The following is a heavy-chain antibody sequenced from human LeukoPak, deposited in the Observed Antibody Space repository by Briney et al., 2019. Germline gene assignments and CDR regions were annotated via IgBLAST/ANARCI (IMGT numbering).Heavy chain of an antibody. CDR1: GGSISSSSYY. V-gene: IGHV4-39*02. Sequence: SETLSLTCTVSGGSISSSSYYWGWIRQPPGKGLEWIGSIYYSGSTYYNPSLKSRVTISVDTSKNQFSLKLSSVTAADTAVYYCARDLSYYDSSGYYYSYFDYWGQGTLVTASS. J-gene: IGHJ4*02. CDR3: ARDLSYYDSSGYYYSYFDY. D-gene: IGHD3-22*01. CDR2: IYYSGST.